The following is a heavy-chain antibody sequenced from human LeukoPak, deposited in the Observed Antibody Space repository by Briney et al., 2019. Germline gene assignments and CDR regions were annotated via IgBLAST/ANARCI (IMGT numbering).Heavy chain of an antibody. V-gene: IGHV4-4*07. D-gene: IGHD4-17*01. CDR1: GGSISGYY. Sequence: PSETLPLTCKVSGGSISGYYWTWIRQPAGKGLEWIGRIYSSGSTIYNASLKTRVTMSVDTSKKQFSLRLTSVTAADTAVYYCARVYGDYHLDYWGQGTLVTVSS. CDR3: ARVYGDYHLDY. J-gene: IGHJ4*02. CDR2: IYSSGST.